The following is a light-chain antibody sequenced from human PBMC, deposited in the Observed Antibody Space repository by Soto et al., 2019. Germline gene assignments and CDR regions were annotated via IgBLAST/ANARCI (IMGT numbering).Light chain of an antibody. Sequence: EIVLTQSPGTLSLSPGDTATLSCRASQSVSSSYLAWYQQKPGQAPRLLIYVASIRATGIPDRFSGSGSGTDYTLTINRLEPEHFAVYYCQQYGSSPRTFGQGTKVENK. CDR2: VAS. CDR3: QQYGSSPRT. J-gene: IGKJ1*01. V-gene: IGKV3-20*01. CDR1: QSVSSSY.